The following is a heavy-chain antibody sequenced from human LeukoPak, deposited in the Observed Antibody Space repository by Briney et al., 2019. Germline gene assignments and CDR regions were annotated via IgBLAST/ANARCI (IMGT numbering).Heavy chain of an antibody. J-gene: IGHJ6*02. D-gene: IGHD3-10*01. V-gene: IGHV4-34*01. CDR2: INHSGST. CDR3: ARGRGGGFGELLRYYGMDV. Sequence: KPSETLSLTCVVYGGSFSGYYWSWIRQPPGKGLEWIGEINHSGSTNYNPSLKSRVTISVDTSKNQFSLKLSSVTAADTAVYYCARGRGGGFGELLRYYGMDVWGQGTTVTVSS. CDR1: GGSFSGYY.